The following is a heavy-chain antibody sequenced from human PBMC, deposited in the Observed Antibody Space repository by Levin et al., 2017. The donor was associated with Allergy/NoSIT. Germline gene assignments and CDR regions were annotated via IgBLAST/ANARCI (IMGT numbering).Heavy chain of an antibody. Sequence: SGGSLRLSCAISGFTVSDNYMSWLRQAPGKGLEWVSIMYAGGSTYYADSVKGRFTISRDNSKNTLSLQMNRLRVEDTAVYYCASVSRASWRAFDIWGQGTKVTVSS. D-gene: IGHD2-2*01. CDR3: ASVSRASWRAFDI. J-gene: IGHJ3*02. V-gene: IGHV3-53*01. CDR1: GFTVSDNY. CDR2: MYAGGST.